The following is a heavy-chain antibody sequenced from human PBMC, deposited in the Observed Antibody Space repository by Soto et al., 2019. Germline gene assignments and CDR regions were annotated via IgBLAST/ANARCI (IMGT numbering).Heavy chain of an antibody. CDR1: GFTFSDYY. J-gene: IGHJ4*02. CDR3: ARDLGDYDSIGYFYY. CDR2: ISSSGTII. D-gene: IGHD3-22*01. V-gene: IGHV3-11*01. Sequence: VGSLRLSFAATGFTFSDYYLSWIRQAPVKGLEWVSYISSSGTIISDTDSVKGRFTMSRDNAKNSLYLQLNSLRAEDTAVYYCARDLGDYDSIGYFYYWGQGTLVTVSS.